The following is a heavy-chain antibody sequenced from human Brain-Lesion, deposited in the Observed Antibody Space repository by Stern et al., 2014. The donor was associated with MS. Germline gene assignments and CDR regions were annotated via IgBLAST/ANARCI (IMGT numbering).Heavy chain of an antibody. J-gene: IGHJ4*02. CDR1: GYTFTGYY. V-gene: IGHV1-2*04. CDR3: ATYYYDSTGYNDF. D-gene: IGHD3-22*01. Sequence: VQLLESGAEVKKPGASVKVSCKASGYTFTGYYMHWVRQAPGQGLEWMGWINPKSGGTNYAPKSQGWVTMTRDTSINTAYMELSRLRSDDTAVYYCATYYYDSTGYNDFWGQGTLVTVSS. CDR2: INPKSGGT.